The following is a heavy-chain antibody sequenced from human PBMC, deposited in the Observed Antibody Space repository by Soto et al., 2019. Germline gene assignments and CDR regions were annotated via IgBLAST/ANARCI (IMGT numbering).Heavy chain of an antibody. CDR3: VPGSSCGVGEVC. CDR2: ISESGGRT. D-gene: IGHD1-26*01. J-gene: IGHJ4*02. CDR1: GFTFSSHA. Sequence: EIQLLESGGGLVQPGGSLRLSCADSGFTFSSHAMTWVRQAPVQGLEWVSTISESGGRTFYADSVKCRFTISRDNSQNTLFLQLSSLRVDDPAVYYCVPGSSCGVGEVCWGKGALVTVSS. V-gene: IGHV3-23*01.